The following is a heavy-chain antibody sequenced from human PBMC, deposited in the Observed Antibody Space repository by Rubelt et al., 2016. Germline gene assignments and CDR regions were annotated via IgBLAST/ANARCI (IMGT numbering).Heavy chain of an antibody. V-gene: IGHV4-59*01. CDR3: ARDSYDFWSGQQYYYYGMDV. J-gene: IGHJ6*02. D-gene: IGHD3-3*01. CDR2: GST. Sequence: GSTNYNPSLKSRVTISVDTSKNQFSLKLSSVTAADTAVYYCARDSYDFWSGQQYYYYGMDVWSQGTTVTVSS.